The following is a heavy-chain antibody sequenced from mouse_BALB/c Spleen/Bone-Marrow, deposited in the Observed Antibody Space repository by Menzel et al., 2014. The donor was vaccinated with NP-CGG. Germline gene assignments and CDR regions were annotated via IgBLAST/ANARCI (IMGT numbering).Heavy chain of an antibody. CDR2: IRNKANGYTT. CDR3: ARDDYYAMDY. CDR1: GFTFTDYY. J-gene: IGHJ4*01. V-gene: IGHV7-3*02. Sequence: EVQLVESGGGLVQPGGSLILSCATSGFTFTDYYMSWVRPPPGKALEWLGFIRNKANGYTTEYSASVKGRFTISRDNSQSILYLQMNTLRAEGSATYYCARDDYYAMDYWGQGTSVTVSS.